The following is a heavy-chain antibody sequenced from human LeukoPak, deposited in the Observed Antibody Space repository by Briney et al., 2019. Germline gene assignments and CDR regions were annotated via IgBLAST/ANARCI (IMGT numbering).Heavy chain of an antibody. D-gene: IGHD3-22*01. CDR1: GGSISSGGYY. Sequence: TLSLTCTVSGGSISSGGYYWSWIRQHPGKGLEWIGYIYYSGSTYYNPSLKSRVTISVDTSKNQFSLKLSSVTAADTAVYYCARGYSNYYDSSGYLLPDYWGQGTLVTVSS. CDR3: ARGYSNYYDSSGYLLPDY. CDR2: IYYSGST. J-gene: IGHJ4*02. V-gene: IGHV4-31*03.